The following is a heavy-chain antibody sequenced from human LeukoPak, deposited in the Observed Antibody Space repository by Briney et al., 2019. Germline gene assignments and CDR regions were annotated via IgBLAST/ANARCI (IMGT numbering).Heavy chain of an antibody. CDR1: GFTFNTFA. CDR2: IRYDGGNP. J-gene: IGHJ3*02. CDR3: AKTPYSGSYHDAFDI. D-gene: IGHD1-26*01. V-gene: IGHV3-30*02. Sequence: GGSLRLSCAASGFTFNTFAMHWVRQAPGKGLEWVTFIRYDGGNPDYADSVKGRFTISRDNSKNTLYLQMNSLRAEDTAVYYCAKTPYSGSYHDAFDIWGQGTTVTVSS.